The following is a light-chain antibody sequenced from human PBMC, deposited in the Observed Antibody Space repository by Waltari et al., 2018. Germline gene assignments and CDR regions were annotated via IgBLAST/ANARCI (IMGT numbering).Light chain of an antibody. J-gene: IGLJ1*01. CDR3: NSRDSNGNPFV. Sequence: SSELTQDPAVSVALGQTVRITCQGDSLRNYYANWYHQKPGQAPLLVMYGKNNRPSGIPDRFSGSYSGDTASLTITGAQAEDEADYCCNSRDSNGNPFVFGPGTKVTVL. V-gene: IGLV3-19*01. CDR2: GKN. CDR1: SLRNYY.